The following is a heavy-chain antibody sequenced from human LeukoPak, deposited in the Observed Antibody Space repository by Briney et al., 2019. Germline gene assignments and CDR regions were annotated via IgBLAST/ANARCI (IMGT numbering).Heavy chain of an antibody. CDR2: IFYSGSA. J-gene: IGHJ4*02. CDR3: ARHNSDWNYPYYFDY. D-gene: IGHD1-7*01. Sequence: SETLSLTCTGSGGSISSSYWSWIRQPPGKGLEWIGYIFYSGSANYNPSLKSRVTISVDTSKNQFSLKLSSVTATDTAVYYCARHNSDWNYPYYFDYWGQGTLVTVSS. V-gene: IGHV4-59*08. CDR1: GGSISSSY.